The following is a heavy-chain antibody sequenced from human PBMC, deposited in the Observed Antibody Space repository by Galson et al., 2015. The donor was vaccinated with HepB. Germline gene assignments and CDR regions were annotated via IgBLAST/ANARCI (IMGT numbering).Heavy chain of an antibody. V-gene: IGHV3-30-3*01. CDR1: GFTFSSYA. CDR2: ISYDGSNK. Sequence: SLRLSCAASGFTFSSYAMHWVRQAPGKGLEWVAVISYDGSNKYYADSVKGRFTISRDNSKNTLYLQMNSLRAEDTAVYYCARSPPKDTAMVHFPEDYYYYYGMDVWGQGTTVTVSS. D-gene: IGHD5-18*01. CDR3: ARSPPKDTAMVHFPEDYYYYYGMDV. J-gene: IGHJ6*02.